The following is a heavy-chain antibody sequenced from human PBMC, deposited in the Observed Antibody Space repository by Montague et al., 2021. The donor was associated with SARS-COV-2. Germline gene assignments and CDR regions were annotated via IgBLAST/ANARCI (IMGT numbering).Heavy chain of an antibody. J-gene: IGHJ3*02. CDR1: GGSFSGYY. D-gene: IGHD3-10*01. CDR3: AIHMVRGFSCAFDI. V-gene: IGHV4-34*01. Sequence: SETLSLTCAVYGGSFSGYYWSWIRQPPGKGPEWIGEIYHSGSTNYNPSLKSRVTISVDTSKNQFSLKLSSVTAADTAVYYCAIHMVRGFSCAFDIWGQGTTVTVSS. CDR2: IYHSGST.